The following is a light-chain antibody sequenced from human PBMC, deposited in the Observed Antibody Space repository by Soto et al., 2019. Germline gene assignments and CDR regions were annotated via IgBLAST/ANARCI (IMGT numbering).Light chain of an antibody. CDR1: SSDVGGYNY. J-gene: IGLJ2*01. CDR3: SSYTSSSPYVV. Sequence: QSALTQPASVSGSPGQSITISCTGTSSDVGGYNYVSWYQQHPGKAPKLMIYDVSNRPSGVSNRFSGSKSGNTASLTISGLQVEDEADYYCSSYTSSSPYVVFGGGTKL. CDR2: DVS. V-gene: IGLV2-14*01.